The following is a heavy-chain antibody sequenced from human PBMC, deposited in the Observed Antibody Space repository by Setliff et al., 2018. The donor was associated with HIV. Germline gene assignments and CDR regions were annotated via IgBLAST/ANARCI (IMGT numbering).Heavy chain of an antibody. D-gene: IGHD3-10*01. CDR2: IKSKTDGGTT. CDR1: GFTFNNAW. CDR3: ARGVRGVVNGMDV. J-gene: IGHJ6*02. Sequence: PGGSLRLSCVASGFTFNNAWMNWVRQAPGKGLEWLGRIKSKTDGGTTDYAAPVKGRFTISRDNAKNTLYLQMNSLRAEDTAMYYCARGVRGVVNGMDVWGQGTTVTVSS. V-gene: IGHV3-15*05.